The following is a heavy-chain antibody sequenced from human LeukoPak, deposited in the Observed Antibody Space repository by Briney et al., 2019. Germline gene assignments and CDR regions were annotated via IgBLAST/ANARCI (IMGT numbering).Heavy chain of an antibody. CDR3: ARQASIPRKIDY. V-gene: IGHV4-39*01. CDR1: GGSISSSTFF. Sequence: SETLSLTCSVSGGSISSSTFFWGWIRQPPGKGLEWIGSIYYSGSTYYIPSLKSRVTISVDTSKNQFSLKLSSVTAADTAMYYCARQASIPRKIDYWGQGTLVTVSS. J-gene: IGHJ4*02. D-gene: IGHD2-21*01. CDR2: IYYSGST.